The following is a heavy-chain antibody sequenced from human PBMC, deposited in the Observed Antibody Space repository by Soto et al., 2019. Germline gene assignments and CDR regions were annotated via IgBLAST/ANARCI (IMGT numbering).Heavy chain of an antibody. CDR3: AAGDSSATGDH. CDR2: TTAILGTR. D-gene: IGHD6-19*01. CDR1: GDTLSHYG. V-gene: IGHV1-69*01. J-gene: IGHJ4*02. Sequence: QVQLVQSGAEVKKPGSSVKVSCKASGDTLSHYGVSWVRQVPGTGLEWRGGTTAILGTRDYAQNFQGRMTITSDESTTTSYMELNSLTSDDTAGYYCAAGDSSATGDHWGQGTLVTVSS.